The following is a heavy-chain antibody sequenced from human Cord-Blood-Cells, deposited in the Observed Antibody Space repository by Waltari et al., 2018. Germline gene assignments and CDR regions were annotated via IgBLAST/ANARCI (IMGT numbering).Heavy chain of an antibody. J-gene: IGHJ3*02. CDR2: IEPVDCFT. CDR1: GYSFTSYW. D-gene: IGHD2-2*01. Sequence: EVQLVQSRAEVKKPGESLKNSCKGSGYSFTSYWIGWVRQMPGKGLEWMGIIEPVDCFTGYSPSFQGQVTISAENSISTAYLQWISLKASDTAIYYWAVYCSSTSCYDAFDSWGKGTTVTVSS. V-gene: IGHV5-51*01. CDR3: AVYCSSTSCYDAFDS.